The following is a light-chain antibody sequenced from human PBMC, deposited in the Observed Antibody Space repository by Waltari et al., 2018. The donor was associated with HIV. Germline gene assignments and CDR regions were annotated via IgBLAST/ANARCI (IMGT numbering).Light chain of an antibody. Sequence: EIVLTQSPGPLSLSPGARATLSCRASQSVSSSYLAWYQQKPGQAPRLLIYGASSRATGIPDRFSGSGSGTDFTLTISRLEPEDFAVYYCQQYGSSPPVTFGQGTRLEIK. CDR2: GAS. V-gene: IGKV3-20*01. CDR1: QSVSSSY. CDR3: QQYGSSPPVT. J-gene: IGKJ5*01.